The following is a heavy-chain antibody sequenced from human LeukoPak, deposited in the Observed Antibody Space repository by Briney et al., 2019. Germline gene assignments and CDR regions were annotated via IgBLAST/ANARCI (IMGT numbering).Heavy chain of an antibody. Sequence: SETLSLTCAVYGGSFSDYYWSWIRQPPGKGLEWLGEINQSGSTNCNPSLKSRVTISVDTSKNQFSLRLSSVTAADTAVYYCARARYANAWYAFDIWGHGTMVTVSS. V-gene: IGHV4-34*01. D-gene: IGHD2-2*01. J-gene: IGHJ3*02. CDR3: ARARYANAWYAFDI. CDR1: GGSFSDYY. CDR2: INQSGST.